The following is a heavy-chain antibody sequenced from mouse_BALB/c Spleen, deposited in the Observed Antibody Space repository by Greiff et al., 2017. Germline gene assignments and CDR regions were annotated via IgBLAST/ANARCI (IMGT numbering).Heavy chain of an antibody. CDR2: ISSGGSYT. CDR3: TRGDRYYFDY. D-gene: IGHD2-14*01. CDR1: GFTFSSYT. V-gene: IGHV5-6-4*01. Sequence: EVNVVESGGGLVKPGGSLKLSCAASGFTFSSYTMSWVRQTPEKRLEWVATISSGGSYTYYPDSVKGRFTISRDNAKNTLYLQMSSLKSEDTAMYYCTRGDRYYFDYWGQGTTLTVSS. J-gene: IGHJ2*01.